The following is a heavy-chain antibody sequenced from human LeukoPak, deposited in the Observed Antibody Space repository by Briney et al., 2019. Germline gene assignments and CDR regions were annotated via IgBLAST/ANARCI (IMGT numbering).Heavy chain of an antibody. Sequence: GGSLRLSCAASGFTFSSYGMNWVRQAPGKGLEWVSFVSIGGTYIYYADSVKGRFTISRDDAKNSLYLQMNSLTAEDTAEYYCARNKSYSGSSGWYVDLWGRGTLVTVSS. CDR2: VSIGGTYI. CDR3: ARNKSYSGSSGWYVDL. J-gene: IGHJ2*01. CDR1: GFTFSSYG. D-gene: IGHD3-10*01. V-gene: IGHV3-21*01.